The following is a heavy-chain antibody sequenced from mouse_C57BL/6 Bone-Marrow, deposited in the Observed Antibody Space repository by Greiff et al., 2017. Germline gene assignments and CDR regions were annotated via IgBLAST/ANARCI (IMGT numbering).Heavy chain of an antibody. CDR2: INPENGDT. J-gene: IGHJ4*01. CDR3: TTHYSNFSAWDY. V-gene: IGHV14-4*01. Sequence: EVQLQQSGAELVRPGASVKLSCTASGFNIKDDYMHWVKQRPEQGLEWIGWINPENGDTEYASKFQGKATITADTSSNTAYLQLSSLTSEYTDVYYCTTHYSNFSAWDYWGQGTSVTVSS. CDR1: GFNIKDDY. D-gene: IGHD2-5*01.